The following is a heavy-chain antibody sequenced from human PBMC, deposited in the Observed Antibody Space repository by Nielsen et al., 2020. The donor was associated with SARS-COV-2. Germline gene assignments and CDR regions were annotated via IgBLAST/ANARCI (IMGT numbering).Heavy chain of an antibody. D-gene: IGHD3-3*01. J-gene: IGHJ6*03. V-gene: IGHV3-30*18. CDR2: VSYDGRNQ. CDR3: AKDLADSWSDDYSAYYNMDV. Sequence: GESLKISCAASGFIFTSHAMHWVRQALGKGLEWVAVVSYDGRNQYYADSVRGRFTISRDNSKNTLYLQMNSLRGEDTAVYYCAKDLADSWSDDYSAYYNMDVWGKGTTVTVSS. CDR1: GFIFTSHA.